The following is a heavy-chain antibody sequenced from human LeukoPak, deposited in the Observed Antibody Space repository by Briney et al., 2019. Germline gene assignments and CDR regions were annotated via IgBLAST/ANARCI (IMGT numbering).Heavy chain of an antibody. D-gene: IGHD5-12*01. J-gene: IGHJ4*02. Sequence: SETLSLTCTVSGGSISSSSYYWGWIRQPPGKGLEWIGYIYYSGSTYYNPSLKSRVTISVDTSKNQFSLKLSSVTAADTAVYYCARDSSGYDHFDYWGQGTLVTVSS. V-gene: IGHV4-31*03. CDR1: GGSISSSSYY. CDR2: IYYSGST. CDR3: ARDSSGYDHFDY.